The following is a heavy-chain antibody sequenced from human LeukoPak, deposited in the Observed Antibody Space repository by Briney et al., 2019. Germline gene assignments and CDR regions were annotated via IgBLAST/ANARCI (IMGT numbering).Heavy chain of an antibody. CDR3: AKLIEAAGIDI. CDR2: IKQDGSAK. J-gene: IGHJ5*02. V-gene: IGHV3-7*01. CDR1: GLTFSSHW. Sequence: GGSLSLSCVASGLTFSSHWMSWVRQAPGKGPEWVANIKQDGSAKYYVDSVKGRFTISRDNAKNSLYLQMNSLRVEETAVHYCAKLIEAAGIDIWGQGTLVTVSS. D-gene: IGHD5-12*01.